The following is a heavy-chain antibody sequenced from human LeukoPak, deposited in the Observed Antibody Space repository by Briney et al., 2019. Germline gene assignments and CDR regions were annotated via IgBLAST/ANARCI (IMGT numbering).Heavy chain of an antibody. Sequence: GGSLRLSCAASGFTFSSYGMSWVRQAPGKGLEWVSAISGSGGSTYYADSVKGRFTISRDNSKNTLYLQMNSLRAEDTAVYYCAKGGDGYSDNFDYWGQGTLVTVSS. V-gene: IGHV3-23*01. CDR2: ISGSGGST. D-gene: IGHD5-24*01. CDR3: AKGGDGYSDNFDY. J-gene: IGHJ4*02. CDR1: GFTFSSYG.